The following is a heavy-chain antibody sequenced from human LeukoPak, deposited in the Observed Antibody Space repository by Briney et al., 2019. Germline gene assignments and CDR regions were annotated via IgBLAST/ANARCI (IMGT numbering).Heavy chain of an antibody. CDR1: GGSFSGYY. D-gene: IGHD2-2*02. CDR3: AKLPGVPAAIPYYYYGMDV. Sequence: SETLSLTCAVYGGSFSGYYWSWIRQPPGKGLEWIGEINHSGSTNYNPSLKSRVTISVDTSKNQFSLKLSSVTAADTAVYYCAKLPGVPAAIPYYYYGMDVWGQGTTVTVSS. V-gene: IGHV4-34*01. J-gene: IGHJ6*02. CDR2: INHSGST.